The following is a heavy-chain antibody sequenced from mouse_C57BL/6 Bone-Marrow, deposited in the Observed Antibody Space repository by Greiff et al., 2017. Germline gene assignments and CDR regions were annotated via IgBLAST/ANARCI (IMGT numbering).Heavy chain of an antibody. CDR1: GYTFTSYW. Sequence: VQLQQSGAELAKPGASVKLSCKASGYTFTSYWMHWVKQRPGQGLEWIGDINPSSGYTKYNQKFKDKATLTADKSSSTAYMQLSSLTYEYSAFYYCARGITTVVATDCAMDYWGQGTSVTVSS. CDR3: ARGITTVVATDCAMDY. D-gene: IGHD1-1*01. CDR2: INPSSGYT. J-gene: IGHJ4*01. V-gene: IGHV1-7*01.